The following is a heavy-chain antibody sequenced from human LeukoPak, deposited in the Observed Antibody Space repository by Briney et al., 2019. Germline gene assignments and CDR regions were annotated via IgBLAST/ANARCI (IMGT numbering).Heavy chain of an antibody. CDR1: EFSFSNFA. Sequence: GGSLRLSCAASEFSFSNFAMYWVRQPPGKGLEWLAVISYDGSIRYYADSVKGRFTVSRDNSKNTVFLQMTGLRPDDTAMYYCARVSSGWDYNFDYWGQGTPVTVSS. V-gene: IGHV3-30*04. D-gene: IGHD6-25*01. CDR3: ARVSSGWDYNFDY. CDR2: ISYDGSIR. J-gene: IGHJ4*02.